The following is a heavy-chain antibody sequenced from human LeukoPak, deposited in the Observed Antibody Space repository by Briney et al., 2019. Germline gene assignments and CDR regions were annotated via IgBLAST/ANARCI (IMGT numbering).Heavy chain of an antibody. CDR3: ARVPQRRYSYGVYYYYYYMDV. J-gene: IGHJ6*03. Sequence: PGGSLRLSCAASGFTFSSYSMNWVRQAPGKGLEWVSYISSSSSTIYYADSVKGRFTISRDNAKNSLYLQMNSLRAEDTAVYYCARVPQRRYSYGVYYYYYYMDVWGKGTTVTVSS. CDR2: ISSSSSTI. D-gene: IGHD5-18*01. CDR1: GFTFSSYS. V-gene: IGHV3-48*01.